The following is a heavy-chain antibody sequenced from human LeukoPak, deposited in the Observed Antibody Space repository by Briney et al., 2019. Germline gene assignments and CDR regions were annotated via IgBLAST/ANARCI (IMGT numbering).Heavy chain of an antibody. CDR1: GFTFDDYA. Sequence: PGGSLRLSCAASGFTFDDYAMHWVRHAPGKGLEWVSLISWDGGSTYYADAVKGRFTISRDNSKNSLYLQMNSLRAEDTALYYCAKDTDSRGWYGIDYWGQGTLVTVSS. D-gene: IGHD6-19*01. J-gene: IGHJ4*02. CDR2: ISWDGGST. CDR3: AKDTDSRGWYGIDY. V-gene: IGHV3-43D*04.